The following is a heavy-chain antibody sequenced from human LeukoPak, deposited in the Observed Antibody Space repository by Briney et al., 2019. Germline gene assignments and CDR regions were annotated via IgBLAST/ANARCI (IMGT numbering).Heavy chain of an antibody. Sequence: ASVKVSCKASGYTFTSYYMQWVRQAPGQGLEWMGIINPSGGSTSYAQKFQGRVTMTRDTSTSTVYMELSSLRSEDTAVYYCARDFTDSSGWYQWFDPWGQGTLVTVSS. CDR1: GYTFTSYY. CDR2: INPSGGST. V-gene: IGHV1-46*01. CDR3: ARDFTDSSGWYQWFDP. D-gene: IGHD6-19*01. J-gene: IGHJ5*02.